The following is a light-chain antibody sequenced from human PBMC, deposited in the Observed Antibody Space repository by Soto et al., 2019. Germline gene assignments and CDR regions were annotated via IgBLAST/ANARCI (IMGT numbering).Light chain of an antibody. Sequence: EIVMTQSPATLSVSPGERATLSCRASQSVSSNLAWYQQKPGQAPRLLIYGASTRATGIPARFSGSGSGTDFTLTISSLQSDDFAFYHCQQYSNWPLTFGGGTKVEIK. V-gene: IGKV3-15*01. CDR3: QQYSNWPLT. CDR2: GAS. J-gene: IGKJ4*01. CDR1: QSVSSN.